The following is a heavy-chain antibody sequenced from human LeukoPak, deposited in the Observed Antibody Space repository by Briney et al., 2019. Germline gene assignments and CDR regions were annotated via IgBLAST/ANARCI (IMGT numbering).Heavy chain of an antibody. CDR3: ARGLSYGNYLGYYYYYMDV. Sequence: ASVKVSCKASGYTFTSYDINWVRQATGQGLEWMGWMNPNSGNTGYAQKFQGRVTITRNTSISTAYMELSSLRSEDTAVYYCARGLSYGNYLGYYYYYMDVWGKGTTVTVSS. V-gene: IGHV1-8*03. J-gene: IGHJ6*03. D-gene: IGHD1-7*01. CDR1: GYTFTSYD. CDR2: MNPNSGNT.